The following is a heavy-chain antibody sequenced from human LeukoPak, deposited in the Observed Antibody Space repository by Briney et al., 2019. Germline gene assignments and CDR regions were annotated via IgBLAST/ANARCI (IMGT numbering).Heavy chain of an antibody. CDR1: GYTFTSYY. CDR3: AREVSTYYDFWSGPRTLYYGMDV. Sequence: ASGYTFTSYYMHWVRQAPGQGLEWMGLLNPSGGSTSYAQKFQGRVTITRDTSTCTVYMELSSLPSEDTAVYYCAREVSTYYDFWSGPRTLYYGMDVWGQGTTVTVSS. J-gene: IGHJ6*02. V-gene: IGHV1-46*01. D-gene: IGHD3-3*01. CDR2: LNPSGGST.